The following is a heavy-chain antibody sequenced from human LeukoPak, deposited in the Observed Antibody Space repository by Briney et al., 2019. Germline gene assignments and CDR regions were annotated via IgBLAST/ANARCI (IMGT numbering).Heavy chain of an antibody. V-gene: IGHV1-69*05. CDR3: ARQGAYSSAIGMGY. J-gene: IGHJ4*02. CDR1: GGTFSKYA. CDR2: IIPIFGTA. D-gene: IGHD6-19*01. Sequence: ASVKVSCKTSGGTFSKYAINWVRQAPGQGLEWMGGIIPIFGTANYAQKFQGRVTMTRDTSTRTVYMEVSSLKPEDTAVYYCARQGAYSSAIGMGYWGQGTLVTVSS.